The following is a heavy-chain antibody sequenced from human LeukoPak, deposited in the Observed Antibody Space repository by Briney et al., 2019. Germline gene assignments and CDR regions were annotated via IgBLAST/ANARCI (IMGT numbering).Heavy chain of an antibody. D-gene: IGHD2-2*02. CDR1: GGSISSRSYF. J-gene: IGHJ1*01. CDR2: IYYSGST. Sequence: PSETPSLTCTVSGGSISSRSYFWGWIRQPPAKGLGWIGSIYYSGSTYYNPSLKSRVTISVDTSKNQFSLKLSSVTAADTAVYYCARLAYTSSTVKHWGQGTLVTVSS. CDR3: ARLAYTSSTVKH. V-gene: IGHV4-39*01.